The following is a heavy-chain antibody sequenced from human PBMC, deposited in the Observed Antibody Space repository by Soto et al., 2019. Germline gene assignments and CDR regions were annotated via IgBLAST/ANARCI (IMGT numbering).Heavy chain of an antibody. CDR1: GYTFTSYG. CDR3: AREGVATLTPFEYYYYGMDV. J-gene: IGHJ6*02. CDR2: ISAYNGNT. V-gene: IGHV1-18*04. D-gene: IGHD5-12*01. Sequence: QVQLVQSGAEVKKPGASVKVSCKASGYTFTSYGISWVRQAPGQGLEWMGWISAYNGNTNYAQKLQGRVTMTTDTSTSTDYMELRSLRSDVTAVDYCAREGVATLTPFEYYYYGMDVLGQGTTVTGSS.